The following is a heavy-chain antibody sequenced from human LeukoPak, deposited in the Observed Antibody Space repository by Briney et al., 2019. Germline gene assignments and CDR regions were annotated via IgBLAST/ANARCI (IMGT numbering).Heavy chain of an antibody. D-gene: IGHD6-13*01. CDR2: IIPIFGTA. CDR3: ARGGIAAAGTGDWFDS. J-gene: IGHJ5*01. Sequence: SVKVSCKASGGTFSSYAISWVRQAPGQGLEWMGGIIPIFGTANYTQKFQGRVTITADESTSTAYMELSSLRSEDTAVYYCARGGIAAAGTGDWFDSWDQGTLVTVSS. V-gene: IGHV1-69*13. CDR1: GGTFSSYA.